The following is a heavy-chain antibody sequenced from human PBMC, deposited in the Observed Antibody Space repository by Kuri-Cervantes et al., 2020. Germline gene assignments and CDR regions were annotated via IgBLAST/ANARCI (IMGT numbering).Heavy chain of an antibody. CDR2: ISAYNGNT. CDR1: GYTFTSYG. J-gene: IGHJ6*02. D-gene: IGHD5-24*01. Sequence: ASVKVSCKASGYTFTSYGISWVRQAPGQGLEWMGWISAYNGNTNYAQKLQGRVTMTTDTSTSTAYMELRSLRAEDTAVYYCARGGGDGYNSPPYYYYGMDVWGQGTTVTVSS. CDR3: ARGGGDGYNSPPYYYYGMDV. V-gene: IGHV1-18*01.